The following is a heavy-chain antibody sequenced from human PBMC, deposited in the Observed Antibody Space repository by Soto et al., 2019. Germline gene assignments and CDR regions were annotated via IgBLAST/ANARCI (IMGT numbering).Heavy chain of an antibody. D-gene: IGHD5-12*01. J-gene: IGHJ4*02. V-gene: IGHV1-46*01. Sequence: ASVKVSCNASGFHLLNDYIHWVSQAPRQGLEWMGMINSSTGATRYSQQFRGRVTVTWDTSTSTVYMELSSLRTEDTAEYYCPTETIRKYSGRFDYLGQGALVTVSS. CDR1: GFHLLNDY. CDR2: INSSTGAT. CDR3: PTETIRKYSGRFDY.